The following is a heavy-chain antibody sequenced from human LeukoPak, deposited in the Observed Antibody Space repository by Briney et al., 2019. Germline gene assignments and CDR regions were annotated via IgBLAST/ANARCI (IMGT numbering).Heavy chain of an antibody. CDR2: ISAYNANT. V-gene: IGHV1-18*01. CDR1: GYTFTSFG. D-gene: IGHD6-19*01. J-gene: IGHJ4*02. Sequence: ASVKVSCKASGYTFTSFGISWVRQAPGQGLEWMGWISAYNANTNFAQNLQGRVTMTTDTSTSTAYMELRSLRSDDTAVYYCARVQGSSGWYIFDYWGQGTLVSVSS. CDR3: ARVQGSSGWYIFDY.